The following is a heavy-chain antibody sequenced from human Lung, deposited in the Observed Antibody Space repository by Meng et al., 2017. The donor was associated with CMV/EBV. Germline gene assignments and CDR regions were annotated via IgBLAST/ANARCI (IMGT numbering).Heavy chain of an antibody. V-gene: IGHV1-2*02. Sequence: QVRLVQSGAEVKKPGASVKVSCKASGYTFIDYYMHWVRQAPGQGREWVGWINPKSGGTHYAQSFQGRVTITRDTSINTVYVEISSLKSDDTAVYYCTSAPGDYWGQGTLVTVYS. CDR2: INPKSGGT. D-gene: IGHD1-14*01. CDR1: GYTFIDYY. CDR3: TSAPGDY. J-gene: IGHJ4*03.